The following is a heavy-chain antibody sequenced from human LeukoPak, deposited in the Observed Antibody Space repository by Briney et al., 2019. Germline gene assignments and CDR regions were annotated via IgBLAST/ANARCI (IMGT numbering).Heavy chain of an antibody. CDR3: VKDPSGNYFYFDY. V-gene: IGHV3-64D*09. J-gene: IGHJ4*02. Sequence: PGGSLRLSCSASGFTFSSFAMFWVRQAPGRGLEYVSGISSDGGRTNYADSVKARFTISRDNSKVTLYLQMTSLRPEDTAIYYCVKDPSGNYFYFDYWGQGTLVTVSS. CDR1: GFTFSSFA. CDR2: ISSDGGRT. D-gene: IGHD1-26*01.